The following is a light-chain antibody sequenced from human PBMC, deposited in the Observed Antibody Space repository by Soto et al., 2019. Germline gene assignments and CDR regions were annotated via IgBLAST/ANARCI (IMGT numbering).Light chain of an antibody. CDR3: QQRQYWPPIT. CDR1: LNVNSY. V-gene: IGKV3-11*01. CDR2: DPS. Sequence: VLTQSPATMYLSPGETATLSCRASLNVNSYFAWYQQKPGKATRLVIYDPSNRAPGIPARFSGSGSGTDFTLTISSLEPEDFAVYYCQQRQYWPPITFGQGTRLEIK. J-gene: IGKJ5*01.